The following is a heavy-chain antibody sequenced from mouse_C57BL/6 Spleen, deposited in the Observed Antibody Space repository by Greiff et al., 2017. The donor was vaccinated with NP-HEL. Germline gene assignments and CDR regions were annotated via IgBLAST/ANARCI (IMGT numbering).Heavy chain of an antibody. CDR3: ARDDGYYLDYAMDY. Sequence: VKLQESGAELVKPGASVKLSCKASGYTFTSYWMHWVKQRPGQGLEWIGMIHPNSGSTNYNEKFKSKATLTVDKSSSTAYMQLSSLTSEDSAVYYCARDDGYYLDYAMDYWGQGTSVTVSS. D-gene: IGHD2-3*01. CDR1: GYTFTSYW. CDR2: IHPNSGST. V-gene: IGHV1-64*01. J-gene: IGHJ4*01.